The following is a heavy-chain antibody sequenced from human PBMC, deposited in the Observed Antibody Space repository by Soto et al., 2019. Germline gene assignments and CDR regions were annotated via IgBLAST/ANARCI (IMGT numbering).Heavy chain of an antibody. CDR2: IYYSGST. CDR1: GGSISSGDYY. CDR3: ARGVRTSDAFDI. Sequence: SETLSLTCTVSGGSISSGDYYWRWIRQPPGKGLEWIGYIYYSGSTYYNPSLKSRVTISVDTSKNQFSLKLSSVTAADTAVYYCARGVRTSDAFDIWGQGTMVTVSS. D-gene: IGHD2-8*01. V-gene: IGHV4-30-4*01. J-gene: IGHJ3*02.